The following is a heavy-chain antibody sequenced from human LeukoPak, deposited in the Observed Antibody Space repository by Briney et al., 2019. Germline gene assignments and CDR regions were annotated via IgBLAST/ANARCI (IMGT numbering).Heavy chain of an antibody. D-gene: IGHD3-3*01. CDR3: ARHWSGYRPPDY. V-gene: IGHV4-39*01. CDR1: GGSISGDSYY. Sequence: SETLSLTCTVSGGSISGDSYYWGWIRQPPGKGLEWIGSIYYSGSTYYNPSLKSRVTISVDTSKNQISLKLRSVTAADTAMYYCARHWSGYRPPDYWGQGTLVTVSS. CDR2: IYYSGST. J-gene: IGHJ4*02.